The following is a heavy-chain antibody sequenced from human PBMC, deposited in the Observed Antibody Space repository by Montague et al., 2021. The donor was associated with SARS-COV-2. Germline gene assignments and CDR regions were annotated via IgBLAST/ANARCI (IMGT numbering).Heavy chain of an antibody. CDR3: ARLQYYGGNSGFPGLVDY. CDR1: GGSISSSSYH. V-gene: IGHV4-39*01. D-gene: IGHD4-23*01. Sequence: SETLSLTCIVSGGSISSSSYHWGWIRQPPGKGLEWIGTIYYSGSTYYNPSLKSRVTISVDTSKNQFSLKLSSVTAADTAVYYCARLQYYGGNSGFPGLVDYWGQGALVTVSS. J-gene: IGHJ4*02. CDR2: IYYSGST.